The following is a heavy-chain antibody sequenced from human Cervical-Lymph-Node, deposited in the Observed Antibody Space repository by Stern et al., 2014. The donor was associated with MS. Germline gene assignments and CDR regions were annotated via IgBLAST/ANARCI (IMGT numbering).Heavy chain of an antibody. Sequence: EVQLVESGAEVKKPGESLKISCKGSGYTFTNNWIAWVRQMPGPGLEWMGIIHPDDPVIRYSPSLQGRVTISADKSISPAYLQWSSLKAADSAVYYGASPPPRRKWDDPNYGMDVWGQGTTVTVSS. D-gene: IGHD1-1*01. V-gene: IGHV5-51*03. CDR3: ASPPPRRKWDDPNYGMDV. CDR2: IHPDDPVI. CDR1: GYTFTNNW. J-gene: IGHJ6*02.